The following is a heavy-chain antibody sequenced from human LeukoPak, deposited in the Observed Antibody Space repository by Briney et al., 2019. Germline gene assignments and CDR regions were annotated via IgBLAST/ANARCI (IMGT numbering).Heavy chain of an antibody. CDR1: GGSISSSSYY. Sequence: SETLSLTCTVSGGSISSSSYYRGWIRQPPGKGLEWIGSIYYSGSTYYNPSLKSRVTISVDTSKNQFSLKLSSVTAADTAVYYCARGTTIEDWFDPWGQGTLVTVSS. J-gene: IGHJ5*02. V-gene: IGHV4-39*07. CDR3: ARGTTIEDWFDP. D-gene: IGHD4-11*01. CDR2: IYYSGST.